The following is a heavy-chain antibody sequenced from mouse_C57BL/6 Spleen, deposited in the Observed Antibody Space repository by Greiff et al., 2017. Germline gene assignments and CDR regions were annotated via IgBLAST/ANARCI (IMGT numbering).Heavy chain of an antibody. CDR1: GYTFTSYT. CDR2: INPSSGYT. Sequence: VQLQQSGAELARPGASVKMSCKASGYTFTSYTMHWVKQRPGQGLEWIGYINPSSGYTKYNQKFKDKATLTADKSSSTAYMQLSSLTSEDSAVYYCARRGDDYDVNYYAMDYWGQGTSVTVSS. CDR3: ARRGDDYDVNYYAMDY. D-gene: IGHD2-4*01. J-gene: IGHJ4*01. V-gene: IGHV1-4*01.